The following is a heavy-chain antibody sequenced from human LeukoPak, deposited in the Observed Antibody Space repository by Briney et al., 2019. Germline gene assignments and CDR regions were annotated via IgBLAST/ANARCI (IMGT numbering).Heavy chain of an antibody. Sequence: VWSVRLSCAASGFTFSSYSMNWVRQAPGKGLEWVSSISFCKSYIYYADSVKGRFTISRDNAKNSLYLQMNSLRAEDTAVYYCARDRHYDSSGYSRWSDAFDIWGQRTMVTVSS. J-gene: IGHJ3*02. CDR3: ARDRHYDSSGYSRWSDAFDI. CDR2: ISFCKSYI. CDR1: GFTFSSYS. V-gene: IGHV3-21*01. D-gene: IGHD3-22*01.